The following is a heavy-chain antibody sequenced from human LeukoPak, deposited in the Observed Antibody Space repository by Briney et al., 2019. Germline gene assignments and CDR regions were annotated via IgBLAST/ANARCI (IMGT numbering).Heavy chain of an antibody. CDR1: GFTFSSYA. V-gene: IGHV3-7*03. CDR2: ITRDGSER. CDR3: ARRNAMDV. J-gene: IGHJ6*02. Sequence: GGSLRLSCAASGFTFSSYAMSWVRQAPGKGLEWVANITRDGSERYYVDSVKGRFTISRDDAKSSLYLQMNSLRAEDTAVYYCARRNAMDVWGQGTTVIVFS.